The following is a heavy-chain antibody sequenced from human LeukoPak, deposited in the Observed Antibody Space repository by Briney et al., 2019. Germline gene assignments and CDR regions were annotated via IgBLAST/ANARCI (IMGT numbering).Heavy chain of an antibody. CDR1: GFTFSSYA. CDR3: ARDGTGHSGSYYFDY. Sequence: LSGGSLRLSCAASGFTFSSYAMHWVRQAPGKGLEYVSAISSNGGSTYYANSVKGRFTISRDNSKNTLYLQMGSLRAEDMAVYYCARDGTGHSGSYYFDYWGQGTLVTVSS. D-gene: IGHD1-26*01. CDR2: ISSNGGST. J-gene: IGHJ4*02. V-gene: IGHV3-64*01.